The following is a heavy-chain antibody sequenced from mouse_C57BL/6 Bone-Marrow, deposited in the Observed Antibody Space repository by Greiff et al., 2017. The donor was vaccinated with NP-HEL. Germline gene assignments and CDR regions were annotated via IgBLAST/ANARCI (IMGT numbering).Heavy chain of an antibody. Sequence: LVKPGASVKMSCKASGYTFTDYYMNWVKQSHGKSLEWIGVINPYNGGTIYNQKFKGKATLTVDKSSSTAYMELRSLTSEDTAVYYCARESYDYDDYAMDYWGQGTSVTVSS. D-gene: IGHD2-4*01. CDR3: ARESYDYDDYAMDY. J-gene: IGHJ4*01. CDR2: INPYNGGT. CDR1: GYTFTDYY. V-gene: IGHV1-19*01.